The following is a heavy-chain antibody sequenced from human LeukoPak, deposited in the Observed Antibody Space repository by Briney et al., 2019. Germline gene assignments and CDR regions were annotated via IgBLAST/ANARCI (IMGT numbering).Heavy chain of an antibody. Sequence: GGSLRLFCAASGFTYSTYAMHWLPQAPGKGLVWVAVIAYDGSNKYYADAVKGRFTISTENSKNRLYLQMNSLRAEYTAVYYCARAEGYGGELDSWGQGTLVTVSS. D-gene: IGHD4-23*01. CDR2: IAYDGSNK. CDR1: GFTYSTYA. V-gene: IGHV3-30*04. J-gene: IGHJ4*02. CDR3: ARAEGYGGELDS.